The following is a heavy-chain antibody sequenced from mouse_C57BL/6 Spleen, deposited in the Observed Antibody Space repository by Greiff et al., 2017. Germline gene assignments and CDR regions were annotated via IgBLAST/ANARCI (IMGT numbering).Heavy chain of an antibody. D-gene: IGHD3-2*01. CDR1: GFTFSSSG. V-gene: IGHV5-6*01. J-gene: IGHJ3*01. CDR2: SSSGGSYT. CDR3: AIQRQLQGGFAY. Sequence: EVKLVESGGDLVKPGGSLKLSCAASGFTFSSSGMSWVRQTPDKRLEWVATSSSGGSYTYYPDSVKGRFTISRDNAKNTLYLQMSSRKSEDTAMYYCAIQRQLQGGFAYWGQGTLVTVSA.